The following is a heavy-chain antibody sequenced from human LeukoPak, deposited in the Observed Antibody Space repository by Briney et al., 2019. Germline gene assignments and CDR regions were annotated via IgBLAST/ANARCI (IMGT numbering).Heavy chain of an antibody. J-gene: IGHJ4*02. CDR1: GYTFTSYG. V-gene: IGHV1-8*02. CDR3: AQGGTASDYFDY. D-gene: IGHD3-3*01. Sequence: ASVKVSCKASGYTFTSYGISWVRQATGQGLEWMGWMNPNSGNTGYAQKFQGRVTMTRNTSISTAYMELSSLRSEDTAVYYCAQGGTASDYFDYWGQGTLVTVSS. CDR2: MNPNSGNT.